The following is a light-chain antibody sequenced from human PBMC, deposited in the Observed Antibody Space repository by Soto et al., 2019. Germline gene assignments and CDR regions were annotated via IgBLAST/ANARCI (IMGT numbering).Light chain of an antibody. CDR1: SSDVGGYNY. Sequence: QSVLTQPASVSGSPGQSITISCTGTSSDVGGYNYVSWYQQHPGKAPKLMIYEVSNRPSGVSNRFSGPKSGNTASLTISGLQAEDEADYYCSSYTSSSTLVVFGTGTKLTVL. J-gene: IGLJ1*01. CDR3: SSYTSSSTLVV. CDR2: EVS. V-gene: IGLV2-14*01.